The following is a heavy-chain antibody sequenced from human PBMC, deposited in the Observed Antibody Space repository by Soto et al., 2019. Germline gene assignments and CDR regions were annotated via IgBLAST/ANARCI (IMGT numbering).Heavy chain of an antibody. J-gene: IGHJ3*02. CDR3: ARAVEAFDI. D-gene: IGHD2-15*01. CDR1: VFTFSDYY. CDR2: ISSSSSYT. Sequence: SLRLSCSASVFTFSDYYMSWIRQAPGKGLEWVSYISSSSSYTNYADSVKGRFTISRDNAKNSLYLQMNSLRAEGTAVYYCARAVEAFDIWGQGTMVTVS. V-gene: IGHV3-11*06.